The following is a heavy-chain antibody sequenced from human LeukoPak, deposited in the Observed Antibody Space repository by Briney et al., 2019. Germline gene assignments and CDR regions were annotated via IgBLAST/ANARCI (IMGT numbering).Heavy chain of an antibody. J-gene: IGHJ4*02. CDR3: AFSYGSGVYFDY. CDR2: IYTSGST. CDR1: GGSISSYY. V-gene: IGHV4-4*07. D-gene: IGHD3-10*01. Sequence: SETLSLTCTVSGGSISSYYWSWIRQPAGKGLEWIGRIYTSGSTNYNPSLKSRVTMSVDTSKNQFSLKLSSVTAADTAVYYCAFSYGSGVYFDYWARGTLVTVSS.